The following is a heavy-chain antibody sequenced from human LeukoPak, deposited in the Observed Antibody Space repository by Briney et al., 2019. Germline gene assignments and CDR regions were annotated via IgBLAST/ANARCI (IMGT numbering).Heavy chain of an antibody. CDR1: GFSFSSFG. D-gene: IGHD2-21*02. CDR3: ARDSEAYCGGDCYFYFDY. Sequence: GGSLRLSCAVSGFSFSSFGMIWVRQAPGKGLEWLASISGSGDSIYYADSVKGRFTISKDNAKNSVHLQLNSLRAEDTAIYYCARDSEAYCGGDCYFYFDYWGQGTRVTVSS. V-gene: IGHV3-21*01. CDR2: ISGSGDSI. J-gene: IGHJ4*02.